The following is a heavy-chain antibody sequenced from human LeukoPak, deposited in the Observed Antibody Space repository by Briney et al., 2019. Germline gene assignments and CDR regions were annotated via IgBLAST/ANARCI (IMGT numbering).Heavy chain of an antibody. Sequence: ASVKVSCKASGYTFTSYYMHLVRQARGQGLEWMGIINPSGGGTSYAQKFQGRVTMTRDTSTSAVYMELSSLRSEETAVYYCARALLVREVPYWGQGTLVTVSS. CDR1: GYTFTSYY. J-gene: IGHJ4*02. V-gene: IGHV1-46*01. CDR3: ARALLVREVPY. D-gene: IGHD3-10*01. CDR2: INPSGGGT.